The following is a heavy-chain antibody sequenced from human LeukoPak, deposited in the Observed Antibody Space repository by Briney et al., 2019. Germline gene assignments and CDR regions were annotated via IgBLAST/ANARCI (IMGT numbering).Heavy chain of an antibody. D-gene: IGHD5-18*01. V-gene: IGHV4-34*01. CDR2: INHSGST. J-gene: IGHJ6*03. CDR1: GGSFSGYY. Sequence: SETLSLTCAVYGGSFSGYYWSWIRQPPGKGLEWSGEINHSGSTNYNTSLTSRVTISVDTSKNQFSLKLNSVTAADTAVYYCARGRYSYGVYYYMDVWGKGTTVTVSS. CDR3: ARGRYSYGVYYYMDV.